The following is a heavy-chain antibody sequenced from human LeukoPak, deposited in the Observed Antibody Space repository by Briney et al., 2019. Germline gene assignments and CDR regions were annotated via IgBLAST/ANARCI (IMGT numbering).Heavy chain of an antibody. J-gene: IGHJ6*03. V-gene: IGHV1-69*04. CDR1: GYTFTSYD. CDR3: ARDIYDFWSGYNYYYYMDV. D-gene: IGHD3-3*01. Sequence: GASVKVSCKASGYTFTSYDISWVRQAPGQGLEWMGRIIPILGIANYAQKFQGRVTITADKSTSTAYMELSSLRSEDTAVYYCARDIYDFWSGYNYYYYMDVWGKGTTVTVSS. CDR2: IIPILGIA.